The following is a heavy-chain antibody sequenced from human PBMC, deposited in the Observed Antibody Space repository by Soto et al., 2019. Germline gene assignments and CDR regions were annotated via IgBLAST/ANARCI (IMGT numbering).Heavy chain of an antibody. CDR2: ISSSSSTI. V-gene: IGHV3-48*01. Sequence: EVQLVESGGGLVQPGGSPRLSCAASGFTFSSYSMNWVRQAPGKGLEWVSYISSSSSTIYYADSVKGRFTISRDNAKNSLYLQMNSLRAEDTAVYYCARDTGRQDPNWFDPWGQGTLVTVSS. CDR1: GFTFSSYS. D-gene: IGHD2-8*02. CDR3: ARDTGRQDPNWFDP. J-gene: IGHJ5*02.